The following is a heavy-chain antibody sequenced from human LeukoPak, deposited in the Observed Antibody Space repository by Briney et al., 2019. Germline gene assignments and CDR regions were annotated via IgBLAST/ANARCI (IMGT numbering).Heavy chain of an antibody. CDR3: ARDSYGGIDAFDI. J-gene: IGHJ3*02. CDR1: GFTFSSYS. D-gene: IGHD4-23*01. V-gene: IGHV3-48*01. CDR2: ISSSSSTI. Sequence: GGSLRLSCAASGFTFSSYSMNWVRQAPGKGLEWVSYISSSSSTIYYADSVKGRFTISRDNAKNSLYPQMNSLRAEDTAVYYCARDSYGGIDAFDIWGQGTMVTVSS.